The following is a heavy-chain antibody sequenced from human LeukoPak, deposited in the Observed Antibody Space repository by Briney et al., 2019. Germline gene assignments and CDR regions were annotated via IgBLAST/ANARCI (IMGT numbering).Heavy chain of an antibody. V-gene: IGHV3-7*01. CDR3: ARDGVREGLYFDY. Sequence: GGTLRLSCAASGFTFSSYGMSWVRQAPGKGLEWVANINQDGREKQYVDSVKGRFTISRDNAKNSLYLQMNSLRAEDTAVYYCARDGVREGLYFDYWGQGTLVTVSS. J-gene: IGHJ4*02. D-gene: IGHD3-10*01. CDR2: INQDGREK. CDR1: GFTFSSYG.